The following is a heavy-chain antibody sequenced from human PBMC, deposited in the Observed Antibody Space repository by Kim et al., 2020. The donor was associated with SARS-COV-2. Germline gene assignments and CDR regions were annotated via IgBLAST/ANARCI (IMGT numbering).Heavy chain of an antibody. Sequence: GGSLRLSCAASGFTFGDYAMHWVRQAPGKGLEWVSGISWNSGSIGYADSVKGRFTISRDNAKNSLYLQMNSLRAEDTALYYCAKDWGQLQTYDYCGMDVWGQGTTVTVS. CDR1: GFTFGDYA. J-gene: IGHJ6*02. CDR2: ISWNSGSI. V-gene: IGHV3-9*01. CDR3: AKDWGQLQTYDYCGMDV. D-gene: IGHD2-15*01.